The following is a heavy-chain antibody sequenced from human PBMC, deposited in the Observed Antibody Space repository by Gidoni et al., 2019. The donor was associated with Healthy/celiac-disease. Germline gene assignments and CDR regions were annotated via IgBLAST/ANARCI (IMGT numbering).Heavy chain of an antibody. D-gene: IGHD2-2*01. CDR2: IWYDGSNK. CDR1: GFPFSSSG. V-gene: IGHV3-33*01. J-gene: IGHJ6*02. Sequence: QVQLVESGGGVVQPGRSLRLSCAASGFPFSSSGMNWVRQAPGKGLEWVAVIWYDGSNKYYADSVKGRFTISRDNSKNTLYLQMNSLRAEDTAVYYCARDNIVVVPAAIYYYGMDVWGQGTTVTVSS. CDR3: ARDNIVVVPAAIYYYGMDV.